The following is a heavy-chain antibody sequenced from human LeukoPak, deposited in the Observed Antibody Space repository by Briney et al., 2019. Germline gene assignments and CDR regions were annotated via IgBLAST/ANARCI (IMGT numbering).Heavy chain of an antibody. V-gene: IGHV5-51*01. CDR2: IYPGDSDT. CDR1: GYSFTSYW. J-gene: IGHJ6*02. Sequence: PGASLKISCKGSGYSFTSYWIGWVRQMPGKGLEWMGIIYPGDSDTRYSPSFQGQVTISADKSISTAYLQWSSLKASDTAMYYCARHGASYDFWSGYHNDYYYGMDVWGQGTTVTVSS. D-gene: IGHD3-3*01. CDR3: ARHGASYDFWSGYHNDYYYGMDV.